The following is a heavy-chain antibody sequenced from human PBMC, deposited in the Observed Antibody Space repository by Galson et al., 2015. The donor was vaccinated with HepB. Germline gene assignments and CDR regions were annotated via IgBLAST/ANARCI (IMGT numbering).Heavy chain of an antibody. J-gene: IGHJ4*02. CDR1: GFTFSSYD. V-gene: IGHV3-13*01. D-gene: IGHD1-26*01. Sequence: SLRLSCAASGFTFSSYDMHWVRQVTGKGLEWVSTIATAGDTDYPDSVKGRFTISRENAKSSFYLQMNSLRAGDTAVYYCARSTRWGSGSFPGSFDYWGQGTLVTVSS. CDR3: ARSTRWGSGSFPGSFDY. CDR2: IATAGDT.